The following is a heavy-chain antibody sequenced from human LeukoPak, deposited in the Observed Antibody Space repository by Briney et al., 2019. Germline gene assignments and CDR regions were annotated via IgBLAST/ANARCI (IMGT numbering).Heavy chain of an antibody. CDR3: ARGAGYSSSNDY. CDR1: GGSISSGGYS. J-gene: IGHJ4*02. V-gene: IGHV4-30-2*02. Sequence: SGTLSLTCAVSGGSISSGGYSWSWLRQPPGKGLEWIGYIYHSGSTYYNPSLKSRVTISVDTSKNQFSLKLSSVTAADTAVYYCARGAGYSSSNDYWGQGTLVTVST. D-gene: IGHD6-13*01. CDR2: IYHSGST.